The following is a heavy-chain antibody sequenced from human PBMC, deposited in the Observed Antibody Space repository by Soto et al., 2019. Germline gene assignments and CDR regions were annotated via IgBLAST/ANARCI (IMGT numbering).Heavy chain of an antibody. CDR1: GYSFTSYW. D-gene: IGHD6-13*01. CDR2: IYPGDSDT. V-gene: IGHV5-51*01. Sequence: PGESLKISCKGSGYSFTSYWIDWVRQMPGKGLEWMGIIYPGDSDTRYSPSFQGQVTISADKSISTAYLQWSSLKASDTAMYYCARAPYSSSWTHYYYYYMDVWGKGTTVTVSS. J-gene: IGHJ6*03. CDR3: ARAPYSSSWTHYYYYYMDV.